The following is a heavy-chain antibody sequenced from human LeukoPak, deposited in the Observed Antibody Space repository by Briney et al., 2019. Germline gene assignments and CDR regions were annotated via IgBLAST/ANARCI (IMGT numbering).Heavy chain of an antibody. D-gene: IGHD6-19*01. CDR2: IYSSGST. CDR3: ARIYQCSGISSGYFDY. J-gene: IGHJ4*02. CDR1: GGSISSYY. V-gene: IGHV4-4*07. Sequence: KPSETLSLTCTVSGGSISSYYWSWIRQPAGKGLEWIGRIYSSGSTSYNPSLKSRVTMSVDTSKNQVSLKLSSATAADTAMYHCARIYQCSGISSGYFDYWGQGTLVTVSS.